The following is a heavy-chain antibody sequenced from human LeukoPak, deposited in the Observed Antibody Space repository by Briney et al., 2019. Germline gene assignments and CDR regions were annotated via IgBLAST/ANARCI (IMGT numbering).Heavy chain of an antibody. Sequence: GGSLRLSCTASGFTFGDYAMSWVRQAPGKGLEWVGFIRSKAYGGTTEYAASVKGRFTISRDDSKSIAYLQMNSLKTEDTAVYYCTRGCSSTSCPVDYWGQGTLVTVSS. J-gene: IGHJ4*02. CDR3: TRGCSSTSCPVDY. CDR2: IRSKAYGGTT. V-gene: IGHV3-49*04. CDR1: GFTFGDYA. D-gene: IGHD2-2*01.